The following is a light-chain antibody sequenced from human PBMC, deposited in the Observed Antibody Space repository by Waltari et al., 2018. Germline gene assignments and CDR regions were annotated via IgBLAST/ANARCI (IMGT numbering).Light chain of an antibody. CDR3: SLYMGSGIWV. V-gene: IGLV8-61*01. CDR1: SGALSTTSY. J-gene: IGLJ3*02. CDR2: KGN. Sequence: QTVVTQEPSLSVYPGGTVTLTVTLSSGALSTTSYATWYQQTPGQAPRTLVYKGNSRSSGVPDRFSGSILGNKAALTITGAQADDECDYYCSLYMGSGIWVFGGGTKLTVL.